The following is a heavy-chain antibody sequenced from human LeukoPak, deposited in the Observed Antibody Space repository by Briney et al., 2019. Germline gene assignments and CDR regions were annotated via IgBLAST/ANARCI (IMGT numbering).Heavy chain of an antibody. CDR3: ARPKSRYYDILTGPPDV. J-gene: IGHJ6*02. D-gene: IGHD3-9*01. V-gene: IGHV1-2*02. Sequence: ASVTVSCKASGYTFTGYYMHWVRQAPGQGLEWMGWINPNSGGTNYAQKFQGRVTMTRDTSISTAYMELSRLRSDDTAVYYCARPKSRYYDILTGPPDVWGQGTTVTVSS. CDR1: GYTFTGYY. CDR2: INPNSGGT.